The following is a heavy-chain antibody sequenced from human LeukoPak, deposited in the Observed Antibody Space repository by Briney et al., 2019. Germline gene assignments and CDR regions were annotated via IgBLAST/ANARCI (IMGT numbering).Heavy chain of an antibody. CDR2: INPSGGNT. CDR3: ARDFWSGHFASNWFDP. CDR1: GYTFTSYY. V-gene: IGHV1-46*01. Sequence: GASVKVSCKASGYTFTSYYMHWVRQAPGQGLEWMGIINPSGGNTSYAQKFQGRVTMTRDTSTSTVYMELSSLRSEDTAVYYCARDFWSGHFASNWFDPWGQGTLVTVSS. J-gene: IGHJ5*02. D-gene: IGHD3-3*01.